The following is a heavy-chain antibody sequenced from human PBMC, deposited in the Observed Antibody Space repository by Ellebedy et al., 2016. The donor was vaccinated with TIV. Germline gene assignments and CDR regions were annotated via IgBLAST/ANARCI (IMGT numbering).Heavy chain of an antibody. CDR1: GFNFGSYW. CDR3: ARRASYGDYAVQVNPWFDP. J-gene: IGHJ5*02. V-gene: IGHV3-7*01. CDR2: IRQEGDEI. Sequence: GGSLRLSCAASGFNFGSYWMTWVRQAPGKGLEWVAKIRQEGDEIYYVESVKGRFTISRDNAKNSLFLQMNSLRVEDTAVYYCARRASYGDYAVQVNPWFDPWGQGTLVTVSS. D-gene: IGHD4-17*01.